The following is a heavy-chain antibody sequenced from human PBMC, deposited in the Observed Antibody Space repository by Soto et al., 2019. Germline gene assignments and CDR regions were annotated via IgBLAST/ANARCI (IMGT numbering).Heavy chain of an antibody. J-gene: IGHJ4*01. Sequence: SDTLSLTCTASGVTISSYDWSWIRQPPGKGLEWIGDIFYSGSTNYNPSLKSRVTISVETSKNQFSLKLSSVTAADTAVYYCARGVGATPNFDIWGQGTLVTVSS. V-gene: IGHV4-59*07. CDR1: GVTISSYD. CDR2: IFYSGST. CDR3: ARGVGATPNFDI. D-gene: IGHD1-26*01.